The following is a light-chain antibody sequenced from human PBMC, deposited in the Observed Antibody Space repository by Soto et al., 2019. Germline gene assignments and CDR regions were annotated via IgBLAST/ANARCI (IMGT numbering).Light chain of an antibody. V-gene: IGKV1-9*01. J-gene: IGKJ5*01. CDR3: QQLYTYSS. CDR2: AAS. CDR1: QVIGCY. Sequence: DIQLTQSPSFVSASVGERVTITCRASQVIGCYLAWYQQKPGEAPKLLISAASTLQSGVPSRFSGSGSGTEFTFTDSYLLPEDFATYFCQQLYTYSSFGQGTRLESK.